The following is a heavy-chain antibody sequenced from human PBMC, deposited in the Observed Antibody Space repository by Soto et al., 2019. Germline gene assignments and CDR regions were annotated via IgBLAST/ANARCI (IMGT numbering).Heavy chain of an antibody. D-gene: IGHD3-3*01. Sequence: GESLKISCAASGFTFSSYAMSWVRQAPGKGLEWVSAISGSGGSTYYADSVKGRFTISRDNSKNTLYLQMNSLRAEDTAVYYCAKWDSGRFLEWLFTQAHYYYYMDVWGKGTTVTVSS. V-gene: IGHV3-23*01. CDR3: AKWDSGRFLEWLFTQAHYYYYMDV. J-gene: IGHJ6*03. CDR1: GFTFSSYA. CDR2: ISGSGGST.